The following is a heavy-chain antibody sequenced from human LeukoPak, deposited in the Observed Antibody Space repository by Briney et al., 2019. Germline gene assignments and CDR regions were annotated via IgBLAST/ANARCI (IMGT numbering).Heavy chain of an antibody. D-gene: IGHD3-16*01. CDR1: GFTFSSYW. CDR2: IHSDGYST. CDR3: AREWGAAFDY. Sequence: GGSLRLSCAASGFTFSSYWMHWVRQAPGQGLVWVSRIHSDGYSTTYADSVKGRFIISRDNAKNTLYLQMNSLRAEDTAFYYCAREWGAAFDYWGQGTLVTVSS. J-gene: IGHJ4*02. V-gene: IGHV3-74*01.